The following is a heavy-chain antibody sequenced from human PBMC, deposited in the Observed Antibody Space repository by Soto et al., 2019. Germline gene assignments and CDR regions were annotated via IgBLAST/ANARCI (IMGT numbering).Heavy chain of an antibody. J-gene: IGHJ4*02. V-gene: IGHV1-69*13. CDR1: GGSFSSFA. CDR3: AKEGTHYFDSSGYQYYFDF. Sequence: AVKVSCKACGGSFSSFAISWVRQAPGQGLEWMGGIIPMFGTVNYAQKFQGRVTITADESTSTANMELSSLRSEDTAMYYCAKEGTHYFDSSGYQYYFDFWGQGTLVTVSS. CDR2: IIPMFGTV. D-gene: IGHD3-22*01.